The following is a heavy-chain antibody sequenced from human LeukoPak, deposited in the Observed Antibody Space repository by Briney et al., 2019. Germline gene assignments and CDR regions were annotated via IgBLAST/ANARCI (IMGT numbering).Heavy chain of an antibody. V-gene: IGHV3-21*01. J-gene: IGHJ3*02. CDR2: ISSSSSYI. D-gene: IGHD3-3*01. CDR1: GFTFSSYS. Sequence: PGGSLRLSCAASGFTFSSYSMNWVRQAPGKGLEWVSSISSSSSYIYCADSVKGRFTISRDNAKNSLYLQMNSLRAEDTAVYYCARARALEWLSNDAFDIWGQGTMVTVSS. CDR3: ARARALEWLSNDAFDI.